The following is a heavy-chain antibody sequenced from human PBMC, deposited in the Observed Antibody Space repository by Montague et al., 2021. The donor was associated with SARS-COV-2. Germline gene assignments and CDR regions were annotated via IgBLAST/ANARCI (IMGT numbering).Heavy chain of an antibody. CDR1: GGSISSSSYF. D-gene: IGHD4-17*01. Sequence: SETLSLTCTVSGGSISSSSYFWGWVRQPPGKGLEWIGSIYYSGRSYYNPSLKSRVTISVDTSKKHFSLNLSSVTAADTSVYFCGAGNYDDYVAKFDYWGQGSLVTVYS. CDR2: IYYSGRS. J-gene: IGHJ4*02. V-gene: IGHV4-39*01. CDR3: GAGNYDDYVAKFDY.